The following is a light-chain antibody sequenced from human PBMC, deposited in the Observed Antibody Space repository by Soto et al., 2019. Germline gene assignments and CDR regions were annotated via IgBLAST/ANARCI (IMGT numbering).Light chain of an antibody. V-gene: IGKV3-15*01. CDR1: QSVSSN. CDR2: GAS. J-gene: IGKJ1*01. CDR3: QQYNTWTLT. Sequence: EIVLTQSPGTLSVSPGERATLSCRSSQSVSSNLSGYQQKPGQAPMLLICGASTTATGIPARFSGSGSGTEFTLTSSSLQSEDFAVYCWQQYNTWTLTFGQGTKVDIK.